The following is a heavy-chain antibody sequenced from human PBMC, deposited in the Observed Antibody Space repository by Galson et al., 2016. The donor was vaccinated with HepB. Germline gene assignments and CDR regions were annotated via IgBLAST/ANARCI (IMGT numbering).Heavy chain of an antibody. CDR3: ARDARHTTSWHYFDY. CDR1: GFTFSAYA. Sequence: SLRLSCAASGFTFSAYAMHWVRQAPGKGLEWLAVMSYDGNIKQYADSVKGRFTISRHNSKKTMYLQMNSLRGDDTAVYYCARDARHTTSWHYFDYWGQGTMVTVSS. V-gene: IGHV3-30-3*01. D-gene: IGHD6-13*01. J-gene: IGHJ4*02. CDR2: MSYDGNIK.